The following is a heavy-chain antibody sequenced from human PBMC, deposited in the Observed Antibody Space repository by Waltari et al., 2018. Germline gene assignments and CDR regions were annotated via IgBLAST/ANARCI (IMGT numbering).Heavy chain of an antibody. Sequence: QVQLQESGPGLVKPSETLSLTCTVSGGSISSHYWSWIRQPPGKGLEWIGYIYYSGSTNYNPSLKSRVTISVDTSKNQFSLKLSSVTAADMAVYYCARDVAAYYYGSGWFDPWGQGTLVTVSS. CDR3: ARDVAAYYYGSGWFDP. D-gene: IGHD3-10*01. J-gene: IGHJ5*02. V-gene: IGHV4-59*11. CDR1: GGSISSHY. CDR2: IYYSGST.